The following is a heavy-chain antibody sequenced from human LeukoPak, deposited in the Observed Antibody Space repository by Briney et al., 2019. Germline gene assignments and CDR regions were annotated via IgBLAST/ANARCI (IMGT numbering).Heavy chain of an antibody. Sequence: SETLSLTCTVSGGSISSYYWSWIRQPPGKGLEWIGYIYYSGSTNYNPSLKSRVTISVDTSKNQFSPKLSSVTAADTAVYYCARDMSGSGSSPFDYWGQGTLVTVSS. CDR2: IYYSGST. V-gene: IGHV4-59*01. D-gene: IGHD3-10*01. CDR1: GGSISSYY. J-gene: IGHJ4*02. CDR3: ARDMSGSGSSPFDY.